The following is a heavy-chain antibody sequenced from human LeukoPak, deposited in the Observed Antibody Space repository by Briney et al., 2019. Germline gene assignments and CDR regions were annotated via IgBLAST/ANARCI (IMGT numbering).Heavy chain of an antibody. J-gene: IGHJ4*02. CDR1: GFTFDDYA. CDR2: ISWNSGSI. V-gene: IGHV3-9*01. CDR3: AKDYPPGGQRAYYFDY. Sequence: PGRSLRLSCAASGFTFDDYAMPWVRQAPGKGLEWVSGISWNSGSIGYADSVKGRFTISRDNAKNSLYLQMNSLRAEDTALYYCAKDYPPGGQRAYYFDYWGQGTLVTVSS.